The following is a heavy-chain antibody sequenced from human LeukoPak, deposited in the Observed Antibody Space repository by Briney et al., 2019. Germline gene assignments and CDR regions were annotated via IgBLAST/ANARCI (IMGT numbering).Heavy chain of an antibody. CDR2: ISSSGIDM. CDR3: ARDRSHDDAFDL. V-gene: IGHV3-21*01. Sequence: GGSLRLSCEASGFSFSYYNFNWVRQAPGKGLEWVSSISSSGIDMYYADSLKGRFTISRDNAKNSLYLHMSSLRVEDTAVYYCARDRSHDDAFDLWGQETMVTVSS. CDR1: GFSFSYYN. D-gene: IGHD3-16*01. J-gene: IGHJ3*01.